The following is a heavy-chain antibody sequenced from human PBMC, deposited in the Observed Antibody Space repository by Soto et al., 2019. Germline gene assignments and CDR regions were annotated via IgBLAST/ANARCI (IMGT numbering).Heavy chain of an antibody. CDR2: IIPIFGTA. V-gene: IGHV1-69*13. D-gene: IGHD2-2*01. CDR1: GGTSSSYA. CDR3: ARVPPPAASPDYYYYGMDV. J-gene: IGHJ6*02. Sequence: ASVKVSCKASGGTSSSYAISWVRQAPGQGLEWMGGIIPIFGTANYTQKFQGRVTITADESTSTAYMELSSLRSEDTAVYYCARVPPPAASPDYYYYGMDVWGQGTTVTISS.